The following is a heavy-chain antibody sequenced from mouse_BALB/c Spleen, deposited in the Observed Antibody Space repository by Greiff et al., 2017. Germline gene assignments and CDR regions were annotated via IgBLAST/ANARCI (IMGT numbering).Heavy chain of an antibody. J-gene: IGHJ3*01. Sequence: VQGVESGPELVKPGASVKMSCKASGYTFTSYYIHWVKQRPGQGLEWIGWIYPGDGSTKYNEKFKGKTTLTADKSSSTAYMLLSSLTSEDSAIYFCARGDYYGSSYGFAYWGQGTLVTVSA. V-gene: IGHV1S56*01. CDR3: ARGDYYGSSYGFAY. CDR2: IYPGDGST. CDR1: GYTFTSYY. D-gene: IGHD1-1*01.